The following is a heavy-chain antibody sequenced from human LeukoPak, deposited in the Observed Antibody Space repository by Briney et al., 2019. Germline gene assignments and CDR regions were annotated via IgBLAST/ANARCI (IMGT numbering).Heavy chain of an antibody. J-gene: IGHJ6*03. V-gene: IGHV3-7*01. D-gene: IGHD2-2*03. CDR3: ARLGYCSSTSCSIFLNYYYYYMDV. CDR1: GFTFSSYW. Sequence: GSLRLSCAASGFTFSSYWMSWVRQAPGKGLEWVANIKQDGSEKYYVDSVKGRFTIPRDNAKNSLYLQMNSLRAEDTAVYYCARLGYCSSTSCSIFLNYYYYYMDVWGKGTTVTVSS. CDR2: IKQDGSEK.